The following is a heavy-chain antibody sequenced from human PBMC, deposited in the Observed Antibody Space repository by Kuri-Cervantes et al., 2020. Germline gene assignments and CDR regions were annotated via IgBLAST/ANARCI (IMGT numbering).Heavy chain of an antibody. CDR3: ARGPGIEEYYDFWSGYHDKDDAFDI. V-gene: IGHV3-9*01. CDR1: GFSFNDYA. Sequence: GGSLRLSCAASGFSFNDYAMHWVRQAPGKGLQWVSGISWNSGGIGHADSVKGRFTISRDNAKNSLYLQMNSLRAEDTAVYCCARGPGIEEYYDFWSGYHDKDDAFDIWGQGTMVTVSS. D-gene: IGHD3-3*01. CDR2: ISWNSGGI. J-gene: IGHJ3*02.